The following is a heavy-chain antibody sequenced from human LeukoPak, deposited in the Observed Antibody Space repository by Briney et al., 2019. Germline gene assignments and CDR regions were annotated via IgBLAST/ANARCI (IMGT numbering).Heavy chain of an antibody. Sequence: GRYLSRYCAASGFTFSSYGIHRVGPAQGQGLMGVAVLSYDGSNKYYADSVKGRFTISRDNSKNTLYLQMNSLRAEDTAVYYCAKDLYRIVGVTRDTFDIWGQGTMVTV. CDR3: AKDLYRIVGVTRDTFDI. V-gene: IGHV3-30*18. CDR2: LSYDGSNK. CDR1: GFTFSSYG. J-gene: IGHJ3*02. D-gene: IGHD1-26*01.